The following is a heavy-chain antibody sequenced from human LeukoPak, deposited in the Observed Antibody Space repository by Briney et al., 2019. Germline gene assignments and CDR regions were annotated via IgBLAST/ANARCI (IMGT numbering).Heavy chain of an antibody. J-gene: IGHJ4*02. Sequence: SETLSLTCTVSGGSISSSSYYWGWIRQPPGKGLEWIGEINHSGSTNYNPSLKSRVTISVDTSKNQFSLKLSSVTAADTVVYYCASVRRGICRGTSPPLWGQGTLVTVSS. CDR1: GGSISSSSYY. CDR2: INHSGST. CDR3: ASVRRGICRGTSPPL. D-gene: IGHD2-2*01. V-gene: IGHV4-39*07.